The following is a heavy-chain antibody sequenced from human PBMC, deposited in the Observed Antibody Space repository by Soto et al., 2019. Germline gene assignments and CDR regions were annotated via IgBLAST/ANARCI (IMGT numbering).Heavy chain of an antibody. Sequence: ASVKVSCKASGYTFTNYGITWVRQAPGQGLEWMGWINADYGNTNYEQKFQGRVTMTTDTSTNTAYMELRSLRSDDTAVYYCARKSLSNFNWYDPRSQRTLVTVSS. CDR2: INADYGNT. D-gene: IGHD4-4*01. CDR3: ARKSLSNFNWYDP. CDR1: GYTFTNYG. J-gene: IGHJ5*02. V-gene: IGHV1-18*04.